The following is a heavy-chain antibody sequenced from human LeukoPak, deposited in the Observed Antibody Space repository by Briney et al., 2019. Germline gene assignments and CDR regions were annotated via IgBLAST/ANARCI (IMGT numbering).Heavy chain of an antibody. Sequence: ASVKVSCKASGGTFSSYAISWVRQAPGQGLEWMGRIIPIFGTANYAQKFQGRVTITTDESTSTAYMELSSLRSEDTAVYYCARDRRRLATTMALDYWGQGTLVTVSS. CDR1: GGTFSSYA. J-gene: IGHJ4*02. CDR2: IIPIFGTA. V-gene: IGHV1-69*05. D-gene: IGHD5-12*01. CDR3: ARDRRRLATTMALDY.